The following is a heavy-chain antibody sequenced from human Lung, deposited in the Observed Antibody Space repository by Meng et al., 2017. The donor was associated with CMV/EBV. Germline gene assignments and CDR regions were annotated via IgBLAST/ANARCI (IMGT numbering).Heavy chain of an antibody. D-gene: IGHD3-10*01. J-gene: IGHJ3*01. Sequence: SVKVSCKASGGTSNTYTFNWVRQAPGRGLEWRGGIIPYLDESNYAQTFQGRLTITSDRSTAAFMELTSLRSEDTAVYFCAGRGPYGRVLNVWGQGTLVTVSS. V-gene: IGHV1-69*10. CDR2: IIPYLDES. CDR3: AGRGPYGRVLNV. CDR1: GGTSNTYT.